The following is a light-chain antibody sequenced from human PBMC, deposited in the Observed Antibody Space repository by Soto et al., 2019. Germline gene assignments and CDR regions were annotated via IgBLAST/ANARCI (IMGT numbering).Light chain of an antibody. Sequence: EIVLTQSPATLSLSPGERATLSCRASQSVSSYLAWYQQNPGQAPRLLIYDASNRATGIPARFSGSGSGTDFTLTISSLAPEDVAVYYCQQRSNWPLTFGGGTKVEIK. J-gene: IGKJ4*01. CDR2: DAS. V-gene: IGKV3-11*01. CDR3: QQRSNWPLT. CDR1: QSVSSY.